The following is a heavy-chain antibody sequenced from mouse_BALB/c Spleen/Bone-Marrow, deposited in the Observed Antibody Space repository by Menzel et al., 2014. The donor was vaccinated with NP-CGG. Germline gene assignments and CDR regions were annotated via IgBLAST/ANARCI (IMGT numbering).Heavy chain of an antibody. Sequence: VQLQQSGPELVKPGASVKISCKASGYSFTSYYIHWVKQRPGQGLEWIGWIFPGSGNTKYNEKFKGKATLTADTSSGTAYMQLSSLTSEDSAVYFCARSGYVGNYPYFDYWGQGTTLTVSS. V-gene: IGHV1-66*01. CDR2: IFPGSGNT. D-gene: IGHD2-1*01. CDR3: ARSGYVGNYPYFDY. CDR1: GYSFTSYY. J-gene: IGHJ2*01.